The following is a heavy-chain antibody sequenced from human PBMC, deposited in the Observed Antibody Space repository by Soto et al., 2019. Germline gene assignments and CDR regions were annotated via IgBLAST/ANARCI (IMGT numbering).Heavy chain of an antibody. CDR1: GYTFTGYY. Sequence: ASVKVSCKAPGYTFTGYYMHWVRQAPGQGLEWMGWINPNSGGTNYAQKFQGRVTMTRDTSISTAYMELSRLRSDDTAVYYCARVFSLPAGPNYYGMDVWGQGTTVTVSS. CDR3: ARVFSLPAGPNYYGMDV. V-gene: IGHV1-2*02. J-gene: IGHJ6*02. CDR2: INPNSGGT.